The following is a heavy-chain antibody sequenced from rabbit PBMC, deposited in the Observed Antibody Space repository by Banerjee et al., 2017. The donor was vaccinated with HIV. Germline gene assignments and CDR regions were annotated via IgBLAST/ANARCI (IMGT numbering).Heavy chain of an antibody. CDR1: GFSFSGNA. J-gene: IGHJ4*01. D-gene: IGHD4-1*01. V-gene: IGHV1S40*01. Sequence: QSLEESGGDLVQPEGSLTLTCTASGFSFSGNALCWFRQAPGKGPEWIGTIYAGSSGITDYASWVNGRFTISKTSSTTVTLQMTSLTAADTATYFCARDLAGVIGWNFGLWGQGTLVTVS. CDR3: ARDLAGVIGWNFGL. CDR2: IYAGSSGIT.